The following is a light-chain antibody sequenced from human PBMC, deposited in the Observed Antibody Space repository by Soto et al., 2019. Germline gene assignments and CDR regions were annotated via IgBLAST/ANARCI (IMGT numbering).Light chain of an antibody. J-gene: IGLJ2*01. V-gene: IGLV7-46*01. CDR1: TGAVTSGHY. CDR2: DTV. Sequence: QTVVTQGPSLTVSPGGTVTLTCGSTTGAVTSGHYPYWFQQKPGQAHRTLIYDTVNRESGTPARFSGSLLGGKAALTLSGAQPEDEAEYYGMLSYNAAGVLGGGTKLTVL. CDR3: MLSYNAAGV.